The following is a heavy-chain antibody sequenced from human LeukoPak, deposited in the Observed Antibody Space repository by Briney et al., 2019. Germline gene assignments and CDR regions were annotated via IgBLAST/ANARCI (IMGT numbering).Heavy chain of an antibody. CDR1: GFTFSSYS. CDR2: ISSSSSYI. V-gene: IGHV3-21*01. D-gene: IGHD6-6*01. CDR3: ARAYSSSSTPYYYYYMDV. J-gene: IGHJ6*03. Sequence: GGSLRLPCAASGFTFSSYSMNWVRQAPGKGLEWVSSISSSSSYIYYADSVKGRFTISRDNAKNSLYLQMNSLRAEDTAVYYCARAYSSSSTPYYYYYMDVWGKGTTVTVSS.